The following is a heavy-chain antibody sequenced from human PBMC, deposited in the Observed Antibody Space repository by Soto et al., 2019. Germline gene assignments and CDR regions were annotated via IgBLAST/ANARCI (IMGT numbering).Heavy chain of an antibody. V-gene: IGHV3-13*01. Sequence: EVQLVESGGGWVQPGGSLRLSCAASGFTFSSYDMHGVRQATGKGLEWVSAIGTAGDTNYPGSVKGRFTISRENAKNSFYLQMNRLTAGDTAVYYCARGGLAAAGTSMFMDVWGKGTTVTVSS. D-gene: IGHD6-13*01. CDR3: ARGGLAAAGTSMFMDV. CDR1: GFTFSSYD. J-gene: IGHJ6*03. CDR2: IGTAGDT.